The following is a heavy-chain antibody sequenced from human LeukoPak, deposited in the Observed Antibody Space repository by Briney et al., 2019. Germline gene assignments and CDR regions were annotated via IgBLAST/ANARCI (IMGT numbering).Heavy chain of an antibody. CDR1: GGTFSSYA. CDR3: ASNGGMTTVTTSATFDI. D-gene: IGHD4-11*01. Sequence: ASVKVSCKASGGTFSSYAISWVRQAPGQGLEWMGRIIPILGIANYAQKFQGRVTITADNSTSTAYMELSSLRSEDTAVYYCASNGGMTTVTTSATFDIWGQGTTVTVSS. J-gene: IGHJ3*02. V-gene: IGHV1-69*04. CDR2: IIPILGIA.